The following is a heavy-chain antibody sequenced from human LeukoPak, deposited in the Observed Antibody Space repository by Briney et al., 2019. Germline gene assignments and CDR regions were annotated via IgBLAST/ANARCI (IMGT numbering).Heavy chain of an antibody. J-gene: IGHJ4*02. CDR2: IYYSGST. V-gene: IGHV4-59*08. CDR1: GGSISSYY. Sequence: SETLSLTCTVSGGSISSYYWSWVRQPPGKGLEWIGYIYYSGSTNYNPSLQSRLTVSIDTSKNQFSLRLSSVTAADTAVYYCARQTEDWFGDLLSYFDYWGQGILVTVPS. CDR3: ARQTEDWFGDLLSYFDY. D-gene: IGHD3-10*01.